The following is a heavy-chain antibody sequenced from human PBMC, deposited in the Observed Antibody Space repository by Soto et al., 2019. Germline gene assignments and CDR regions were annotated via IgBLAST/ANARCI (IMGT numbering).Heavy chain of an antibody. Sequence: QVQLVQSGAEVKKPGASVKVSCKASGYTFSSYFIIWVRQAPGQGFEWMGWISAYNGNTNYAQNLTGRVTMTTDTPTSTASMQLRSLRADDTAAYNCARDHPPVAYLGQGTLVTVSS. CDR2: ISAYNGNT. CDR3: ARDHPPVAY. J-gene: IGHJ4*02. V-gene: IGHV1-18*01. CDR1: GYTFSSYF.